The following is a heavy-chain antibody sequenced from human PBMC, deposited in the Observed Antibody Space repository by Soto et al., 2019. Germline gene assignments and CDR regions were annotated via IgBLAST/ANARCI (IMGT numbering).Heavy chain of an antibody. V-gene: IGHV3-23*01. CDR2: ISGSGGST. CDR3: AKSRSSSWYYYYGMDV. Sequence: HPGGSLRLSCAASGFTFSSYAMSWVRQAPGKGLEWVSAISGSGGSTYYADSVKGRFTISRDNSKNTLYLQMNSLRAEGTAVYYCAKSRSSSWYYYYGMDVWGQGTTVTVSS. CDR1: GFTFSSYA. D-gene: IGHD6-13*01. J-gene: IGHJ6*02.